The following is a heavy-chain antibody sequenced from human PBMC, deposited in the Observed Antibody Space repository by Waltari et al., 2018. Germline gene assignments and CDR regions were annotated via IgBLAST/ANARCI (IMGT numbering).Heavy chain of an antibody. D-gene: IGHD1-26*01. Sequence: QVEESGGGVVQPGGSLRLSCVASGYPFNNYGMHWVVQAPGKGLEWLAVMSSDGSGKYYADSVKGRFTRSRDNSKNMVYLQMNSLRPEDTAVYYCAKAGGIYNYPLDPWGQGTLVTVSS. J-gene: IGHJ5*02. V-gene: IGHV3-30*18. CDR2: MSSDGSGK. CDR1: GYPFNNYG. CDR3: AKAGGIYNYPLDP.